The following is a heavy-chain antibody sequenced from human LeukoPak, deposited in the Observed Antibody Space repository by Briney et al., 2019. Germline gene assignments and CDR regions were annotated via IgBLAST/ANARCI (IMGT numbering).Heavy chain of an antibody. CDR2: IRGKANSYAT. CDR1: GFTFSGSA. J-gene: IGHJ4*02. V-gene: IGHV3-73*01. CDR3: LTGIAVAGTDY. D-gene: IGHD6-19*01. Sequence: GGSLRLSCAASGFTFSGSAMHWVRQASGKGLEWVGRIRGKANSYATAYAASGKVRFTISRDDSKNTAYLQMNSLKTEDTAVYYCLTGIAVAGTDYWGQGTLVTVSS.